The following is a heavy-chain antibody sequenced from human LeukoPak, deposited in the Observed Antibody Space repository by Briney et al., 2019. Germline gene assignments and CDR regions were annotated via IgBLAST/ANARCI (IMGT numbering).Heavy chain of an antibody. J-gene: IGHJ3*02. Sequence: GGSLRLSCAASGFTFSSSAMHWVRQAPDKGLEWVAVISYDGSNKYYADSVKGRFTISRDNSKNTLYLQMNSLRADDTAVYYCAREGYSSGWLRRGYAFDIWGQGTMVTVSS. CDR3: AREGYSSGWLRRGYAFDI. CDR1: GFTFSSSA. V-gene: IGHV3-30-3*01. CDR2: ISYDGSNK. D-gene: IGHD6-19*01.